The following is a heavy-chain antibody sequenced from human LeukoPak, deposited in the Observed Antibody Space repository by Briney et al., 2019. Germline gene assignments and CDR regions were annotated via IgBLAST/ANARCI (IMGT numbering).Heavy chain of an antibody. CDR3: AKSDSYGSAFDY. CDR2: ISGSGGST. J-gene: IGHJ4*02. V-gene: IGHV3-23*01. Sequence: GGSLRLSCAASGFTFSSYAMNWVRQAPGKGLEWVSAISGSGGSTYYADSVKGRFTISRDNSKNTLYLQMNSLRAEDTAVYYCAKSDSYGSAFDYWGQGTLVTVSS. CDR1: GFTFSSYA. D-gene: IGHD5-18*01.